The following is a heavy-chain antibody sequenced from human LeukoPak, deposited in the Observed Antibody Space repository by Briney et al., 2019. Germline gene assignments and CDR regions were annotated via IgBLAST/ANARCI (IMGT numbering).Heavy chain of an antibody. CDR2: IYHSGST. CDR3: ARVKGTSNY. CDR1: GGSFSGHS. J-gene: IGHJ4*02. D-gene: IGHD6-6*01. V-gene: IGHV4-34*01. Sequence: SETLSLTRAVYGGSFSGHSWSWIRQAPGKGLEWIGSIYHSGSTYYNPSLKSRVTISVDTSKNQFPLRLSSVTAADTAVYYCARVKGTSNYWGQGTLVTVSS.